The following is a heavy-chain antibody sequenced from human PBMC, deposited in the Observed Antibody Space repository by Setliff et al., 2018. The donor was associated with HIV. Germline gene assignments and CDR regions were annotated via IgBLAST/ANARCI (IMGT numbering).Heavy chain of an antibody. CDR3: AGENVDIVATTKAIDF. V-gene: IGHV4-38-2*02. D-gene: IGHD5-12*01. Sequence: SETLSLTCTVSGDSISSDFYWGWIRQPPGKGLEWIGSIYHSGNTYYMPSLQSRVTISVDMSKNQFSLNLNSVTAADTAVYYCAGENVDIVATTKAIDFWGQGTLVTVSS. CDR1: GDSISSDFY. J-gene: IGHJ4*02. CDR2: IYHSGNT.